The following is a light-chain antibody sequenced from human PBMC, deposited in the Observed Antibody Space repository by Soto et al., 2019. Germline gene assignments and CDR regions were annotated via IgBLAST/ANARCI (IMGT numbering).Light chain of an antibody. CDR2: DAS. V-gene: IGKV3-11*01. CDR1: QSVSSY. Sequence: EIVLTQSPATLSLSPGEIATLSCRASQSVSSYLAWYEQKRGQAPRLLNYDASNRATGIPARFSGSGSGTDLTLTISRLGPEHFGVYFCQQRSNWPLTFGGGPKVEIK. CDR3: QQRSNWPLT. J-gene: IGKJ4*01.